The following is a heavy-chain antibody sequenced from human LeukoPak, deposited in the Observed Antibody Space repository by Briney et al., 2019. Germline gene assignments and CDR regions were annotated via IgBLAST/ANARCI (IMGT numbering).Heavy chain of an antibody. CDR2: ISSSSSYI. D-gene: IGHD3-3*01. CDR3: ARDWGYDFWSGYDFDAFDI. J-gene: IGHJ3*02. V-gene: IGHV3-21*01. CDR1: GFTFSSYS. Sequence: GGSLRLSCAASGFTFSSYSMNWVRQAPGKGLEWVSSISSSSSYIYYADSVKGRFTISRDNAKNSLYLQMNSLRAEDTAVYYCARDWGYDFWSGYDFDAFDIWGQGTMVTVSS.